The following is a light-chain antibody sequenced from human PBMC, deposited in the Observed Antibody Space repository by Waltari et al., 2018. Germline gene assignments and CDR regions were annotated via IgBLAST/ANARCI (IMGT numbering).Light chain of an antibody. CDR3: VLYMGSVV. Sequence: QTVVTQEPSFSVSPGGTVTLTCGLTSASVSTNHYASWYRQTPGQAPRTLIHNPDTRSSGVPDRFSGSILGNKAALTITGAQADDESDYYCVLYMGSVVFGGGTKLTVL. J-gene: IGLJ3*02. V-gene: IGLV8-61*01. CDR1: SASVSTNHY. CDR2: NPD.